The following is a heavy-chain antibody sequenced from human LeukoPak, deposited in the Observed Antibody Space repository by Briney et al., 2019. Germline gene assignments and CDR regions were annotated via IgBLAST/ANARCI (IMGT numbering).Heavy chain of an antibody. Sequence: SVKVSCKASGGTFSSYAISWVRQAPGQGLEWMGRIIPILGIANYAQKFQGRVTITADESTSTAYMELSSLRSEDTAVYYCARDGRVSAEYFQHWGQGTLVTVSS. CDR1: GGTFSSYA. CDR3: ARDGRVSAEYFQH. CDR2: IIPILGIA. J-gene: IGHJ1*01. V-gene: IGHV1-69*04.